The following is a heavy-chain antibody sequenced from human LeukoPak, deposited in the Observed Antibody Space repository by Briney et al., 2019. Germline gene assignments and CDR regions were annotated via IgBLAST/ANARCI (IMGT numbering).Heavy chain of an antibody. D-gene: IGHD6-13*01. J-gene: IGHJ6*03. V-gene: IGHV1-69*13. CDR3: ARGGDSSSITTYYYYYYMDV. CDR2: IIPIFGTA. CDR1: GGTFSSYA. Sequence: GASVKVSCKASGGTFSSYAISWVRQAPGQGLEWMGGIIPIFGTANYAQKFQGRVTITAEESTSTAYMELSSLRSEDTAVYYCARGGDSSSITTYYYYYYMDVWGKGTTVTVSS.